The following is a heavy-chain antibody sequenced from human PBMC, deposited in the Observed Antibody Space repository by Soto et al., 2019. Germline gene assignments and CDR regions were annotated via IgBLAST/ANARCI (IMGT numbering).Heavy chain of an antibody. CDR1: GFTFSSDA. D-gene: IGHD2-2*01. CDR3: ASDIVVVPAAIARPDYYYYGMDV. CDR2: ISYDGSNK. V-gene: IGHV3-30-3*01. Sequence: GGSLRLSCAASGFTFSSDAMHWVRQAPGKGLEGVAVISYDGSNKYYADSVKGRFTISRDNSKNTLYLQMNSLRAEDTAVYYCASDIVVVPAAIARPDYYYYGMDVWGQGPTVTVSS. J-gene: IGHJ6*02.